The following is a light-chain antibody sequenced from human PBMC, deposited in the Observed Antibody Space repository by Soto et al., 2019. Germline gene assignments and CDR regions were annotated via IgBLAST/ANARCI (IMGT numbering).Light chain of an antibody. V-gene: IGLV2-23*01. CDR3: CSYAGPSTI. J-gene: IGLJ2*01. CDR2: KGT. CDR1: SSDVGSYNF. Sequence: QSALTQPASVSGSPGQSITISCTGTSSDVGSYNFVSWFQQHPGKVPKLIIYKGTERPSGVSNRFSAFKSGNTASLTISGLQPEDEADYYCCSYAGPSTIFGGGTKLTVL.